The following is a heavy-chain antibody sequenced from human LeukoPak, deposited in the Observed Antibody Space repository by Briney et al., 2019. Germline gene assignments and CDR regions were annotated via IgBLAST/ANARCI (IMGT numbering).Heavy chain of an antibody. D-gene: IGHD5-12*01. J-gene: IGHJ4*02. CDR1: GGSISSSSYY. CDR2: IYYSGST. CDR3: ARVNIVATIIDY. Sequence: SETLSLTCTVSGGSISSSSYYWGWIRQPPGKGLEWIGSIYYSGSTYYNPSLKSRVTISVDTSKNQFSLKLSSVTAADTAVYYCARVNIVATIIDYWGQGTLVTASS. V-gene: IGHV4-39*07.